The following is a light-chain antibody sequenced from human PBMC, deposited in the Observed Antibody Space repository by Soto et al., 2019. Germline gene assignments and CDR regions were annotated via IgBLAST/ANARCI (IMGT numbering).Light chain of an antibody. CDR3: LQHNIYPLA. J-gene: IGKJ1*01. V-gene: IGKV1-17*01. CDR2: AAS. CDR1: QGIGND. Sequence: DIQMTQSPSSLSASVGDRVTITCRASQGIGNDLGWYQQKPGKAPKRLIYAASSLQSGVPSRFSGSGSGTEFTLTISSLQPEDFATYYCLQHNIYPLAFGQGTKVEVK.